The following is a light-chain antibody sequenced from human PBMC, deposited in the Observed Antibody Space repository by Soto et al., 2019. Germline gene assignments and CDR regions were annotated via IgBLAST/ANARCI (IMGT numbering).Light chain of an antibody. Sequence: QSALAQPPSVSGAPGQKVTISCTGSSSNIGAGYDLHWYQQLPGTAPKLLLYDNSNRPSGVPDRFSGSKSGTSASLAITGLQAEDEADYYCQSYDSSLSAYVFGSGTKV. CDR2: DNS. J-gene: IGLJ1*01. CDR1: SSNIGAGYD. CDR3: QSYDSSLSAYV. V-gene: IGLV1-40*01.